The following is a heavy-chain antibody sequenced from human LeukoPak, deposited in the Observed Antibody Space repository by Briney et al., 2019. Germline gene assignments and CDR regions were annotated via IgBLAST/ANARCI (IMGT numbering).Heavy chain of an antibody. D-gene: IGHD5-18*01. CDR3: AREGGSSYGYAYH. J-gene: IGHJ5*02. CDR1: GYTFTSFY. V-gene: IGHV1-2*07. CDR2: INPHSGGT. Sequence: PGESLKISCKASGYTFTSFYIGWVRQAPGQGLEWMGWINPHSGGTNYAHKFQGRVTMTRDTSISTAYMELSSLRSDDTAVYYCAREGGSSYGYAYHWGQGTLVTVPS.